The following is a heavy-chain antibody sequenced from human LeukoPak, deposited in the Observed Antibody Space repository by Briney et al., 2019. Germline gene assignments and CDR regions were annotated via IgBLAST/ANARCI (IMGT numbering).Heavy chain of an antibody. V-gene: IGHV3-23*01. CDR2: IGASGEST. CDR3: AKDIQLST. Sequence: GGSLRLSCAASGFTFSVAAMAWVRQAPGKGLEWVSLIGASGESTYYADSVKGRFTISRDNPKNTLSLQMNSLRVEDTAMYFCAKDIQLSTWGLGTMVTVSS. CDR1: GFTFSVAA. J-gene: IGHJ3*01. D-gene: IGHD5-24*01.